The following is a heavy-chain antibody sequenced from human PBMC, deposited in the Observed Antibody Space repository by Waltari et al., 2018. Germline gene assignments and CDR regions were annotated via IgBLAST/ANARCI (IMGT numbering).Heavy chain of an antibody. Sequence: QVQLLQSGPGLVKPSEPLSLTCPVSDGAISIFYWTWIRQPPGKGPEWIGCISTTGGTKYNPSLQSRVSFSVDTSKNQFSLRLTSVTAADTALYYCARDTGGWFYDVWGRGSLVTVSA. CDR1: DGAISIFY. D-gene: IGHD3-10*01. CDR2: ISTTGGT. CDR3: ARDTGGWFYDV. J-gene: IGHJ2*01. V-gene: IGHV4-59*01.